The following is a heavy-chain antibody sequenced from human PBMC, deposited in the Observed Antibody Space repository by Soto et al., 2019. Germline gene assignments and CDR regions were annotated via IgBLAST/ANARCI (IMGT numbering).Heavy chain of an antibody. J-gene: IGHJ1*01. Sequence: SEKRSDTCSGSNASTIRYYWSWFRQPPGKGLEWIGYVYFSGSDNYNPSLKGRVTISINTSKKQLSLKLSSVTAADTAVYYFSRRTRTPLFPFTTLFQ. CDR1: NASTIRYY. CDR2: VYFSGSD. V-gene: IGHV4-59*01. CDR3: SRRTRTPLFPFTTLFQ. D-gene: IGHD1-1*01.